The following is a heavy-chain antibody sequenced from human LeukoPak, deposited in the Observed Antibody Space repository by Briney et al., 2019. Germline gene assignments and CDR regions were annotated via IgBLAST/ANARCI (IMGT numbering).Heavy chain of an antibody. V-gene: IGHV4-59*01. D-gene: IGHD5-24*01. J-gene: IGHJ5*02. CDR3: ARGATVGDGYNA. Sequence: SETLSPTCTVSGGSISSYYWSWIRQPPGKGLEWIGYIYYSGSTNYNPSLKSRVTISVDTSKNQFSLKLSSVTAADTAVYYCARGATVGDGYNAWGQGTLVTVSS. CDR2: IYYSGST. CDR1: GGSISSYY.